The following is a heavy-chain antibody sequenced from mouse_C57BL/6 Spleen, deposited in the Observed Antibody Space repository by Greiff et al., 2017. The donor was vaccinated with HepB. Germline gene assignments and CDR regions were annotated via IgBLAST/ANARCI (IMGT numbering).Heavy chain of an antibody. CDR1: GYTFTSSW. CDR2: IDPSDSET. J-gene: IGHJ2*01. Sequence: QVQLQQPGAELVRPGSSVKLSCKASGYTFTSSWMHWVKQRPIQGLEWIGNIDPSDSETHYNQKFKDKAALTVDKSSSTAYMQLSSLTSEDSAVYYCARGGYYGSSYLFDYWGQGTTLTVSS. V-gene: IGHV1-52*01. CDR3: ARGGYYGSSYLFDY. D-gene: IGHD1-1*01.